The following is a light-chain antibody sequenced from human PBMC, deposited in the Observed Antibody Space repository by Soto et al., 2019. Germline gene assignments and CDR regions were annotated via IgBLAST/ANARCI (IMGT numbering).Light chain of an antibody. V-gene: IGKV3-20*01. Sequence: ETVMTQSPATLSVSPGERATLSFRASQSLSINLAWYQQKPGQAPRLLIYGASNRATGIPDRFSGSGSGTDFTLTISRLEPEDFAVYYCQQYGSSGTFGQGTKVDIK. CDR2: GAS. J-gene: IGKJ1*01. CDR3: QQYGSSGT. CDR1: QSLSIN.